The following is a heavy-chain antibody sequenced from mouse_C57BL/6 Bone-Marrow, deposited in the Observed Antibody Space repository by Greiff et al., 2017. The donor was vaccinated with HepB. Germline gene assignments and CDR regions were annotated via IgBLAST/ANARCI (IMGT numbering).Heavy chain of an antibody. D-gene: IGHD1-1*01. CDR2: INPNNGGT. CDR3: GRGVVVGGWYFDV. J-gene: IGHJ1*03. CDR1: GYTFTDYY. Sequence: EVQLQQSGPELVKPGASVKISCKASGYTFTDYYMNWVKQSHGKSLEWIGEINPNNGGTSYNQKFKGKATLTVDTSSSTAYMGLRSLTSEDSAIYYGGRGVVVGGWYFDVWGTGTTVTVSS. V-gene: IGHV1-26*01.